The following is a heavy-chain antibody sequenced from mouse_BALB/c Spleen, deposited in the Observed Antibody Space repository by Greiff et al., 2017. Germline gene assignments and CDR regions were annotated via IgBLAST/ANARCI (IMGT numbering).Heavy chain of an antibody. V-gene: IGHV14-4*02. CDR2: IDPENGDT. CDR3: TYYGSSPFAY. CDR1: GFNIKDYY. J-gene: IGHJ2*01. D-gene: IGHD1-1*01. Sequence: EVQLQQSGAELVRSGASVKLSCTASGFNIKDYYMHWVKQRPEQGLEWIGWIDPENGDTEYAPKFQGKATMTADTSSNTAYLQLSSLTSEDTAVYYCTYYGSSPFAYWGQGTTLTVSS.